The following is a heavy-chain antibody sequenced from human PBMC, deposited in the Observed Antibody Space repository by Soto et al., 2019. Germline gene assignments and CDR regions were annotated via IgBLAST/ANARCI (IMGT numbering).Heavy chain of an antibody. Sequence: EERLSESGGGLIQPGGSLRLSCAASGFRFSRYALSWVRQAPGKGLEWVSESSSDGGRTSYPASVRGRFIISRDRSKETLYLQMNTVRLEDTAVYFCARERVLSSIPQWYFDLWGRGTLVTVSS. CDR3: ARERVLSSIPQWYFDL. V-gene: IGHV3-23*01. J-gene: IGHJ2*01. D-gene: IGHD2-21*02. CDR1: GFRFSRYA. CDR2: SSSDGGRT.